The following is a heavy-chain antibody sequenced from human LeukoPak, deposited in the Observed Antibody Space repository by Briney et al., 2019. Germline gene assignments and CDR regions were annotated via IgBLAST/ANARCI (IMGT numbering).Heavy chain of an antibody. J-gene: IGHJ4*02. CDR2: ISGSGGST. CDR1: GFTFSSYA. D-gene: IGHD3-10*01. CDR3: AKDRPRFGEFERGFDY. Sequence: GGSLRLSCAASGFTFSSYAMSWVRQAPGKGLEWVSAISGSGGSTYYADSVKGRFTISRDNSKNTLYLQMNSLRAEDTAVYYCAKDRPRFGEFERGFDYWGQGTLVTVSS. V-gene: IGHV3-23*01.